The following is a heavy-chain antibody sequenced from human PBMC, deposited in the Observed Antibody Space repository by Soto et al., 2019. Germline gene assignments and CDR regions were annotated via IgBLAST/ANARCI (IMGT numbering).Heavy chain of an antibody. CDR1: GFTFSSYA. D-gene: IGHD3-22*01. CDR3: VGSYYDSSGYPYFQH. V-gene: IGHV3-64D*08. J-gene: IGHJ1*01. CDR2: ISSNGGST. Sequence: GGSLRLSCSASGFTFSSYAMHWVRQAPGKGLEYVSAISSNGGSTYYADSVKGRFTISRDNSKNTLYLQMSSLRAEDTAVYYCVGSYYDSSGYPYFQHWGQGTLVTVSS.